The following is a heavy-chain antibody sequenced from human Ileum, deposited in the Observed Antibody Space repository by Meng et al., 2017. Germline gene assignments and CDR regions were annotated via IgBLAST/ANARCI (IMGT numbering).Heavy chain of an antibody. CDR1: GGSISSSIW. J-gene: IGHJ4*02. D-gene: IGHD3-10*01. CDR3: ARGVVSGSHYNTY. V-gene: IGHV4-4*02. CDR2: NHHSGTT. Sequence: QVQLQESGPGLVKPSGTPSLTCAVSGGSISSSIWWSWVRQPPQTGLEWIGENHHSGTTNYSPSLKSRLTISVDKSKNQFSLKLQSVTAADTAVYFCARGVVSGSHYNTYWGQGILVTVSS.